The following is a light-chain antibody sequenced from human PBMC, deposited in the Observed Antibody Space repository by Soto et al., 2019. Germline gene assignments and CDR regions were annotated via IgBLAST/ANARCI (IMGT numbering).Light chain of an antibody. V-gene: IGKV3-20*01. CDR1: QSIVSNF. Sequence: EIVLTQSPGTLSLSPGETASLSCWASQSIVSNFLAWYQQRRGQPPRLLIYDSSRRASGIPTRFTGSGSGTVFTLTISRVEPEDSAVYYCQQTFHAPGTFGQGTRLEI. J-gene: IGKJ2*01. CDR3: QQTFHAPGT. CDR2: DSS.